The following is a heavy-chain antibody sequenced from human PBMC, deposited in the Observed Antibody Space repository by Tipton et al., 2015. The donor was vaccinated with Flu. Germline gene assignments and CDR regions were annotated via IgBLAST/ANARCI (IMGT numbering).Heavy chain of an antibody. D-gene: IGHD5-24*01. CDR1: GFTVSSNY. CDR2: IKQDGSEK. V-gene: IGHV3-7*01. J-gene: IGHJ4*02. Sequence: SLRLSCAASGFTVSSNYMSWVRQAPGKGLEWVANIKQDGSEKYYVDSVKGRFIISRDNAKNTLFLQMNSLRPDDTAVYFCARSRAFHGYNFYYWGQGTLVTVSS. CDR3: ARSRAFHGYNFYY.